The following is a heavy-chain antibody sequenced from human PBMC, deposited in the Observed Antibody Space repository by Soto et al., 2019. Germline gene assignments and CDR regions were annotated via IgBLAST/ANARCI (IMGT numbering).Heavy chain of an antibody. V-gene: IGHV3-33*01. CDR1: GFTFSSYG. CDR2: IWYDGSNK. Sequence: GGSLRLSCAASGFTFSSYGMHWVRQAPGKGLEWVAVIWYDGSNKYYADSVKGRFTISRDNSKNTLYLQMNSLRAEDTAVYYCARDRHRDPGVAYNWFDPWGQGTLVTVSS. J-gene: IGHJ5*02. D-gene: IGHD3-3*01. CDR3: ARDRHRDPGVAYNWFDP.